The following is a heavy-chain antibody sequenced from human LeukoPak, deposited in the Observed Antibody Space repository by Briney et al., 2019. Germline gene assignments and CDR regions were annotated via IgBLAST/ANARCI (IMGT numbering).Heavy chain of an antibody. J-gene: IGHJ1*01. D-gene: IGHD3-22*01. V-gene: IGHV3-20*04. CDR2: INWNGGST. Sequence: GGSLRLSCAASGFTFDDYGMNWVRQAPGKGLEWVAGINWNGGSTGYADSVKGRFTISRDNAKKYLYVQMKSLRAEDTALYYCARDRRYYYDRSGYPESFQHWGQGSLVTVSS. CDR3: ARDRRYYYDRSGYPESFQH. CDR1: GFTFDDYG.